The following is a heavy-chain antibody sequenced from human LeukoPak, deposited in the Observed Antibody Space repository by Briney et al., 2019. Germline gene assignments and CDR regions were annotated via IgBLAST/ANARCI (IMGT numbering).Heavy chain of an antibody. V-gene: IGHV4-34*01. CDR2: INHSGST. Sequence: SETLSLTCAVYGESFSGYYWTWIRQPPGKGLEWIGEINHSGSTNYNPSLKSRVTISVDTSRNQFSLKLSSVTAADTAVYYCARHYYGSSQIDYWGQGTLVTVSS. CDR1: GESFSGYY. J-gene: IGHJ4*02. CDR3: ARHYYGSSQIDY. D-gene: IGHD3-10*01.